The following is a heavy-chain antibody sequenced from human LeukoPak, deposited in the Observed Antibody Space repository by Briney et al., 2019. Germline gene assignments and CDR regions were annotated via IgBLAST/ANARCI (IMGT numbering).Heavy chain of an antibody. CDR2: INSDGSST. J-gene: IGHJ4*02. V-gene: IGHV3-74*01. CDR1: GFTFSSYW. CDR3: ARGRSSSWYDSCFVY. D-gene: IGHD6-13*01. Sequence: GGSLRLSCAASGFTFSSYWMHWVRQAPGKGLVWVSRINSDGSSTSYADSVKGRFTISRDNAKNTLYLQMNSLRAEDTAVYYCARGRSSSWYDSCFVYWGQGTLVTVSS.